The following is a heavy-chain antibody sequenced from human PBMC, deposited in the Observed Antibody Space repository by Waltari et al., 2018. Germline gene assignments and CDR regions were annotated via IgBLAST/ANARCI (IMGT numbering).Heavy chain of an antibody. J-gene: IGHJ4*02. Sequence: VQLVESGGGLVQPGGSLRLSCAASGFTFSSYWMSWVRQAPGKGLEWVAVIWYDGSNKYYADSVKGRFTISRDNSKNTLYLQMNSLRAEDTAVYYCARDISYTYVDYWGQGTLVTVSS. D-gene: IGHD4-4*01. CDR1: GFTFSSYW. V-gene: IGHV3-33*08. CDR2: IWYDGSNK. CDR3: ARDISYTYVDY.